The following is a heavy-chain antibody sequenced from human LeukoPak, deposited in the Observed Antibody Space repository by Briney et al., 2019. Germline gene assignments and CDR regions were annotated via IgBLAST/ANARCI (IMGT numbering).Heavy chain of an antibody. D-gene: IGHD6-19*01. V-gene: IGHV3-30*18. CDR1: GFTFSSYG. Sequence: AGGSLRLSCAASGFTFSSYGMHWVRQAPGKGLEWVAVISYDGSNKYYADSVKGRFTISRDNSKNTLYLQMNSLRAEDTAVYYCAKDRSLIAVAGIEYYFDYWGQGTLVTVSS. J-gene: IGHJ4*02. CDR2: ISYDGSNK. CDR3: AKDRSLIAVAGIEYYFDY.